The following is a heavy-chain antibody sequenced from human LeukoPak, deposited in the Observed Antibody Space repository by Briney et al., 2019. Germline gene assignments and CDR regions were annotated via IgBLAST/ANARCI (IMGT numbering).Heavy chain of an antibody. CDR1: GFTFSSYS. V-gene: IGHV3-21*01. Sequence: PEGSLRLSCAASGFTFSSYSMNWVRQAPGKALEWVSSISSSSSYIYYADSVKGRFTISRDNAKNSLYLQMNSLRAEDTAVYYCARDFDYYGSGSYYQFDPWGQGTLVTVSS. J-gene: IGHJ5*02. CDR2: ISSSSSYI. D-gene: IGHD3-10*01. CDR3: ARDFDYYGSGSYYQFDP.